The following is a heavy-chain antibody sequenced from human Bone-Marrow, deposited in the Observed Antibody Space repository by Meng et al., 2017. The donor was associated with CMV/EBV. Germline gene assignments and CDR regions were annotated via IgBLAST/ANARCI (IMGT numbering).Heavy chain of an antibody. CDR2: LNPNTGGT. J-gene: IGHJ6*02. CDR1: GYTLTDYY. V-gene: IGHV1-2*02. CDR3: ARGGLGHYYYGMDV. Sequence: ASVKVSCKASGYTLTDYYIHWARQAPGQGLEWMGWLNPNTGGTIYAQKFQGRVTMTRDTSINTAYIDLSGLRSDDTAIYYCARGGLGHYYYGMDVWGLGTTVTVS.